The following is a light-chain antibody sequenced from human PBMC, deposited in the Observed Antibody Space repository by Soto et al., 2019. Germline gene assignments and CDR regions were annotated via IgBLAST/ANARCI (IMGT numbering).Light chain of an antibody. CDR2: DAS. J-gene: IGKJ4*01. CDR3: QQYEDLPLT. V-gene: IGKV1-33*01. Sequence: DIQMTQSPSSLSASVGDRVTITCQASQDISNYLNWYQQKPGKAPKLLIFDASNVETGVPSRFSGSGSGTDFTFTIHSLQPGDAATHYCQQYEDLPLTFGGGTKVGIK. CDR1: QDISNY.